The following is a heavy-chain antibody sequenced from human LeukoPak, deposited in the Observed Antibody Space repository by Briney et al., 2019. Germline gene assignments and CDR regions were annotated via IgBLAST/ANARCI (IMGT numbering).Heavy chain of an antibody. D-gene: IGHD3-10*01. CDR2: MYTSGST. V-gene: IGHV4-4*07. J-gene: IGHJ6*03. CDR3: ARDLRAGDMDV. CDR1: GGSISSYY. Sequence: SETLSLTCTVSGGSISSYYWSWIRQPAGQGLEWIGRMYTSGSTNYNPSLKSRVTISGDKSKNQFSLKLNSVTAADTAVYYCARDLRAGDMDVWGKGTTVTVSS.